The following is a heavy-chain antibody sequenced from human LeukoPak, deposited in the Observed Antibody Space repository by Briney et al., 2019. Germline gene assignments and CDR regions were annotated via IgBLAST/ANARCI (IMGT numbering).Heavy chain of an antibody. CDR1: RGSISSYY. CDR2: IYTSGST. Sequence: SETLSLTCTVSRGSISSYYRSWIRQPAGKGLEWIGRIYTSGSTNYNPSLKSRVTMSVDTSKNQFSLKLSSVTAADTAVYYCARDDLVLMVYAPPQGYWGQGTRVTVSS. CDR3: ARDDLVLMVYAPPQGY. D-gene: IGHD2-8*01. V-gene: IGHV4-4*07. J-gene: IGHJ4*02.